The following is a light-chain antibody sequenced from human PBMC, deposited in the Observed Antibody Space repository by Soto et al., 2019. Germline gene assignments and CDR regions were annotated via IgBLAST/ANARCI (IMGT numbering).Light chain of an antibody. V-gene: IGKV4-1*01. CDR3: HQYYNTPLT. CDR2: WAS. Sequence: DIVMTQSPDSLAVSLGERATINCKSSQSVLYSSDNKNYLAWYQQKPGQPPKLLIYWASTRESGVPDRFSGSGSRADFTLTISSLQAEDVAVYYCHQYYNTPLTFGGGTKVEIK. CDR1: QSVLYSSDNKNY. J-gene: IGKJ4*01.